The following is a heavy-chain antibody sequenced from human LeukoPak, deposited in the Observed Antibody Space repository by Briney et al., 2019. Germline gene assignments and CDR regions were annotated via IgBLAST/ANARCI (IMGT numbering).Heavy chain of an antibody. D-gene: IGHD6-19*01. CDR2: IYTSGRT. V-gene: IGHV4-61*02. CDR3: ARDEVAGRFDY. CDR1: GGSLSSGSYY. Sequence: PSQTLSLTCTVSGGSLSSGSYYWSWIRPPAGKGLEWIGRIYTSGRTNYNPSLKSRGTISVDTDKHQFSLEQSYVTAADTVVCYCARDEVAGRFDYWGQATLVTLSS. J-gene: IGHJ4*02.